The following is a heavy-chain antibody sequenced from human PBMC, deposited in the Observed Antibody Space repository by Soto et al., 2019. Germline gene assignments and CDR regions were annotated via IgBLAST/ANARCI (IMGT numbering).Heavy chain of an antibody. V-gene: IGHV4-59*01. CDR3: ARDGRYCSSTSCKLGRFDL. J-gene: IGHJ5*02. CDR1: GGSISSYY. CDR2: IYYSGST. D-gene: IGHD2-2*01. Sequence: PSETLSLTCTVSGGSISSYYWSWIRQPPGKGLEWIGYIYYSGSTNYNPSLKSRVTISVDTSKNQFSLKLSSVTAADTAVYYCARDGRYCSSTSCKLGRFDLWAQGTLVTVSS.